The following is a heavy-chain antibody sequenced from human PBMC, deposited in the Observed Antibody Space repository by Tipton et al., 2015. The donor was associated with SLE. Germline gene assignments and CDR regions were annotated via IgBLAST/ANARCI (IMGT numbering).Heavy chain of an antibody. CDR2: ISAYNGNT. J-gene: IGHJ4*02. CDR3: ARDLDPEYSTSPSLDY. D-gene: IGHD6-6*01. Sequence: QSGAEVKRSGASVKVSCKASGYTLTRYGISWVRQAPGQGLEWMGWISAYNGNTNYAQKVQGRVTMTADTSTRTAYMELRSLRSDDTALYYCARDLDPEYSTSPSLDYWGQGTLVTVSS. CDR1: GYTLTRYG. V-gene: IGHV1-18*01.